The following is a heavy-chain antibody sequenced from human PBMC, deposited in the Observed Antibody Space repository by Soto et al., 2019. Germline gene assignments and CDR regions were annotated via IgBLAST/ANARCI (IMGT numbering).Heavy chain of an antibody. CDR3: ARGGAPFDY. V-gene: IGHV3-33*01. J-gene: IGHJ4*02. CDR2: IWFDGSNI. D-gene: IGHD3-16*01. Sequence: QVHLVESGGGVVQPGRSLSLSCAASGFTFSAYGMHWVRQAPGKGLEWVAFIWFDGSNIYYADSVKGRFTISRDNSKNRLYRQMNSLSVEDRAVYFCARGGAPFDYWGQGTLVTVSS. CDR1: GFTFSAYG.